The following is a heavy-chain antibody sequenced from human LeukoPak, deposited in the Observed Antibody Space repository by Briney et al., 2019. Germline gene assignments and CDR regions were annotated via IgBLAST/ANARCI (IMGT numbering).Heavy chain of an antibody. CDR3: ARVGGSGGSCYDY. CDR2: INPSGGST. Sequence: ASVKVSCKASGYTFTSYYMHWVRQAPGQGLEWMGIINPSGGSTSYAQKFQGRVTMTRDMSTSTVYMELSSLTSDDTAVYYCARVGGSGGSCYDYWGQGTLVTVSS. D-gene: IGHD2-15*01. J-gene: IGHJ4*02. CDR1: GYTFTSYY. V-gene: IGHV1-46*01.